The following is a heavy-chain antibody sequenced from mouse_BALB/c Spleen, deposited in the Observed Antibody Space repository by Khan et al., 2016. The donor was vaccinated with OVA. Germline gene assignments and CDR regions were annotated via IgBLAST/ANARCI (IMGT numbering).Heavy chain of an antibody. V-gene: IGHV9-3-1*01. D-gene: IGHD1-1*01. Sequence: QIQLVQSGPELKKPGETVKISCKASGYTFTNYGMNWVKQAPGKGLKWMGWIYTYTGEPTYADDFKGRFAFSLESSASTAYLQINNLTTEDTATDFCARGSSRAMDYWGQGTSVTVSS. CDR1: GYTFTNYG. CDR3: ARGSSRAMDY. J-gene: IGHJ4*01. CDR2: IYTYTGEP.